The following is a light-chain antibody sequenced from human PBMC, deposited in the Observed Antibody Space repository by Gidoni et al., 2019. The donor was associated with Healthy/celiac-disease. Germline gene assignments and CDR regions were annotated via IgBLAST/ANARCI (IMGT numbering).Light chain of an antibody. CDR2: GAS. J-gene: IGKJ1*01. CDR3: QQYNNWPWT. CDR1: QSVSSN. Sequence: EIVMTQSPATLSVSPGERATLSCRASQSVSSNLACYQQKPGQAPRLLIYGASTRATGITARFSGSGSGTEFTLTISSLQSEDFAVYYCQQYNNWPWTFGQGTKVEIK. V-gene: IGKV3-15*01.